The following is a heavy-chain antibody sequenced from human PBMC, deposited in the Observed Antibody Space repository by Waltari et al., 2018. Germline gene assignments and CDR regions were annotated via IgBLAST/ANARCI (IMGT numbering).Heavy chain of an antibody. V-gene: IGHV4-59*01. CDR3: ARDTGGWFYDV. CDR1: DGAISIFY. Sequence: QVQLLQSGPGLVKPSETLSLTCTVSDGAISIFYWTWIRQPPAKGPEWIGCISTTGGTKYNPSLQSRVSFSVDTSKNQFSLRLTSVTAADTALYYCARDTGGWFYDVWGRGSLVTVSA. D-gene: IGHD3-10*01. J-gene: IGHJ2*01. CDR2: ISTTGGT.